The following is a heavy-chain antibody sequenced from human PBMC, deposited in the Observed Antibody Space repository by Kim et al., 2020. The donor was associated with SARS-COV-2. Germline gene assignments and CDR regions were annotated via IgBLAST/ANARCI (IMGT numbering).Heavy chain of an antibody. CDR2: ISGSGGST. CDR3: AKTHYYDSSGYLTPRRRHSAVDY. D-gene: IGHD3-22*01. CDR1: GFTFSSYA. J-gene: IGHJ4*02. V-gene: IGHV3-23*01. Sequence: GGSLRLSCAASGFTFSSYAMSWVRQAPGKGLEWVSAISGSGGSTYYADSVKGRFTISRDNSKNTLYLQMNSLRAEDTAVYYCAKTHYYDSSGYLTPRRRHSAVDYWGQGTLVTVSS.